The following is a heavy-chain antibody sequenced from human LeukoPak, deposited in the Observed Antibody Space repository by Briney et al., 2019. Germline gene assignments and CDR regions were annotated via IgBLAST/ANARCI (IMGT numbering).Heavy chain of an antibody. CDR2: ISSSGSTI. D-gene: IGHD5-24*01. CDR3: ARVRGGFDP. CDR1: GGSIGSSGFY. Sequence: LSLTCKVSGGSIGSSGFYWGWIRQAPGKGLEWVSYISSSGSTIYYADSVKGRFTISRDNAKNSLYLQMNSLRAEDTAVYYCARVRGGFDPWGQGTLVTISS. J-gene: IGHJ5*02. V-gene: IGHV3-11*01.